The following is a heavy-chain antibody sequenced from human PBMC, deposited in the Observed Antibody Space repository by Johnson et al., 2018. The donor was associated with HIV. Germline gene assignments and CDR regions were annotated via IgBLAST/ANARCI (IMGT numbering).Heavy chain of an antibody. V-gene: IGHV3-49*03. D-gene: IGHD3-3*01. Sequence: MQLVESGGGLVQPGRSLRLSCIGSGFTFGDYAFSWFRQAPGKGPEWVGFIRSIDYGGTTEYAASVKDRFTISRNDSKTIAYLQMRTLKIEDTPVYYCAGVPRKGFRPDALDIWGQGTVVTVSS. CDR2: IRSIDYGGTT. CDR3: AGVPRKGFRPDALDI. J-gene: IGHJ3*02. CDR1: GFTFGDYA.